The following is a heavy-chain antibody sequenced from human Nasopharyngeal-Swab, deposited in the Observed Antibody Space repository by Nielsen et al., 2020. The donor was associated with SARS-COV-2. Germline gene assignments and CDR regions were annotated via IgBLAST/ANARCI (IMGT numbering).Heavy chain of an antibody. CDR1: GFTFSSYG. J-gene: IGHJ2*01. CDR3: ARASSGYDEWYFDL. V-gene: IGHV3-33*01. D-gene: IGHD5-12*01. Sequence: GGSLRLSCAASGFTFSSYGMHWVRQAPGKGLEWVAVIWYDGSNKYYADSVKGRFTISRDNSKNTLYLQMNSLRAEDTAVYYCARASSGYDEWYFDLWGRGTLVTASS. CDR2: IWYDGSNK.